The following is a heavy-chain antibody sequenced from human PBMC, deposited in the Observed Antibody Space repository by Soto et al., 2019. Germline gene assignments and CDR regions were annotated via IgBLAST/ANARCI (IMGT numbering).Heavy chain of an antibody. CDR3: ARGALAYCGGDCYLYNWFDP. D-gene: IGHD2-21*02. Sequence: QVQLVQSGAEVKKPGSSVKVSCKASGGTFSSYTISWVRQAPGRGLEWMGRIIPILGIANYAQKFQGRVTITADKSTSTAYMELSSLRSEDTAVYYCARGALAYCGGDCYLYNWFDPWGQGTLVTVSS. CDR1: GGTFSSYT. CDR2: IIPILGIA. J-gene: IGHJ5*02. V-gene: IGHV1-69*02.